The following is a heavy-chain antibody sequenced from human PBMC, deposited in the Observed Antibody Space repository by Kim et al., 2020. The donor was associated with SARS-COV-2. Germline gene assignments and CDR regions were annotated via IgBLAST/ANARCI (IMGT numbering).Heavy chain of an antibody. CDR1: GYTFSNYY. J-gene: IGHJ3*02. CDR3: ARDRGRRGWGYDAFDI. D-gene: IGHD6-19*01. Sequence: ASVKVSCKASGYTFSNYYIHWVRQAPGQGLEWLGVIIPSGGSTSYAQKLQGRVTMTSDTSTSTVYMEFSSLRSEDTAVYFCARDRGRRGWGYDAFDIWGQGTRVTVSS. CDR2: IIPSGGST. V-gene: IGHV1-46*04.